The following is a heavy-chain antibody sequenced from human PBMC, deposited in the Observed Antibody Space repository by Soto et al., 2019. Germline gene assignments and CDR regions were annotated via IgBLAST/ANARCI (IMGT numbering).Heavy chain of an antibody. V-gene: IGHV1-2*04. J-gene: IGHJ3*02. CDR3: ARAWYCSSTSCDAFDI. D-gene: IGHD2-2*01. CDR1: GYTFTSYG. CDR2: INPNSGGT. Sequence: GASVKVSCKASGYTFTSYGISWVRQAPGQGLEWMGWINPNSGGTNYAQKFQGWVTMTRDTSISTAYMELSRLRSDDTAVYYCARAWYCSSTSCDAFDIWGQGTMVTVSS.